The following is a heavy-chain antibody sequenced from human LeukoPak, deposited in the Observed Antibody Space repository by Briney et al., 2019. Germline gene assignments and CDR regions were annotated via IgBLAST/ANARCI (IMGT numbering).Heavy chain of an antibody. CDR2: IKQDGSEK. Sequence: GRSLRLSCAASGFTFSSYWMSWVRQAPGKGLEWVANIKQDGSEKYYVDSVKGQFTISRDNAKNSLYLQMNSLRAEDTAVYYCARARRGYYFDYWGQGTLVTVSS. J-gene: IGHJ4*02. CDR3: ARARRGYYFDY. D-gene: IGHD3-16*01. CDR1: GFTFSSYW. V-gene: IGHV3-7*01.